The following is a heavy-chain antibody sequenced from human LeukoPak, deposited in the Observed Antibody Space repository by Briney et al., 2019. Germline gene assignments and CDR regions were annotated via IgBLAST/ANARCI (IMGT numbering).Heavy chain of an antibody. CDR1: GGSLSGYY. J-gene: IGHJ4*02. D-gene: IGHD5-18*01. CDR2: INHSGST. CDR3: ARGRIQDY. Sequence: SSETLSPTCAVYGGSLSGYYWSWIRQPPGKGLEWIGEINHSGSTNYNPSLKSRVTISVDTSKNQFSLKLSSVTAADTAVYYCARGRIQDYWGQGTLVTVSS. V-gene: IGHV4-34*01.